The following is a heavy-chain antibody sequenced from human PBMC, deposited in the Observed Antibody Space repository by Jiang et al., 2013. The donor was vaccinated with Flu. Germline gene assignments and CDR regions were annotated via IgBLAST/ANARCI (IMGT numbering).Heavy chain of an antibody. Sequence: GLVKPSQTLSLTCAISGDSISSSSATWNWIRQSPSRGLEWLGRTYYRSKWYNDYAVSFKSRIVITPDTSRNQFSLQVNSVTPEDTALYYCGREVDDILTGYIDLWGQG. D-gene: IGHD3-9*01. CDR2: TYYRSKWYN. CDR1: GDSISSSSAT. V-gene: IGHV6-1*01. J-gene: IGHJ1*01. CDR3: GREVDDILTGYIDL.